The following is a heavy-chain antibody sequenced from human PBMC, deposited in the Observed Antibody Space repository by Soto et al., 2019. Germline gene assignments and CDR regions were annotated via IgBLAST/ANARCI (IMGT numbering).Heavy chain of an antibody. D-gene: IGHD2-2*01. J-gene: IGHJ4*02. V-gene: IGHV4-31*03. CDR2: TSNSGST. CDR1: GGSITSSGYY. Sequence: QVQLQESGPGLVKPSQTLSLTCTVSGGSITSSGYYWSWIRQHPGEGLEWIGFTSNSGSTSYNPSLQSRVTISVDTSSNHFSLNLKSVTAADTAVYYCARGGGSTKVDYWGQGTLVTVSP. CDR3: ARGGGSTKVDY.